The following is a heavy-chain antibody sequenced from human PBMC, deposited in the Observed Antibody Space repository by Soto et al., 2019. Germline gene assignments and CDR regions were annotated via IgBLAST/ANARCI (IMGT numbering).Heavy chain of an antibody. CDR1: GYTFTSYA. D-gene: IGHD5-12*01. J-gene: IGHJ4*02. V-gene: IGHV1-3*01. Sequence: GASVKVSCKASGYTFTSYAMHWVRQAPGQRLEWMGWINAGNGNTKYSQKFQGRVTMTRDTSTSTVYMELSSLRSEDTAVYYCARGPGYSGYDFLFDYWGQGTLVTVSS. CDR2: INAGNGNT. CDR3: ARGPGYSGYDFLFDY.